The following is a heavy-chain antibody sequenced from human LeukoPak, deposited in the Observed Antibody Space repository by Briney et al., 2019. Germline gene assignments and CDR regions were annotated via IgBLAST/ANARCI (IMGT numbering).Heavy chain of an antibody. CDR2: LYYSGST. D-gene: IGHD2-21*02. CDR1: GGSISSSTYY. J-gene: IGHJ3*02. Sequence: PSETLSLTCTVSGGSISSSTYYWGWIRQPPGKGLEWIGSLYYSGSTYYNPSLKSRITISVDTSKNQFSLKLSSVTAADTAVYYCARDCGGDCLGSAFDIWGQGTMVTVSS. V-gene: IGHV4-39*07. CDR3: ARDCGGDCLGSAFDI.